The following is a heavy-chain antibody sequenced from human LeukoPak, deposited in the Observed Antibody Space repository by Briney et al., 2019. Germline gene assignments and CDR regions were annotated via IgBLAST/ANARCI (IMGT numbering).Heavy chain of an antibody. Sequence: SETLSLTCAVYGGSFSGYYWSWIRQPPGKGLEWIGEINHSGSTNYNPSLKSRVTISVDTSKNQFSLKLSSVTAADTAVYYCASLIVVTPEYYFDYWGQGTLVTVSS. J-gene: IGHJ4*02. CDR1: GGSFSGYY. CDR2: INHSGST. D-gene: IGHD3-22*01. V-gene: IGHV4-34*01. CDR3: ASLIVVTPEYYFDY.